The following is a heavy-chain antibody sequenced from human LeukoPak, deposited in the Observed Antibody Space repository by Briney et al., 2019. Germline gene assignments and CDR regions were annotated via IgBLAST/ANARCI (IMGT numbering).Heavy chain of an antibody. V-gene: IGHV3-48*01. D-gene: IGHD1-1*01. CDR1: GFPFIEYS. Sequence: HSGGSLRLSFTASGFPFIEYSITWVRQAPGKGLEWISYIGIDSGNTKYADSVRGRFTTSADKAKNSLYLQMNSLRVEDTAVYYCARDHNYAFDNWGQGTLVSVAS. J-gene: IGHJ4*02. CDR2: IGIDSGNT. CDR3: ARDHNYAFDN.